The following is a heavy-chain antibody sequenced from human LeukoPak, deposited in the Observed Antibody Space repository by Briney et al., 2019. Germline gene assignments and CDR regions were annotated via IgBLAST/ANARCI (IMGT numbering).Heavy chain of an antibody. Sequence: ASVKVSCKASGYTFTSYYMHWVRQAPGQGLEWMGIINSSGGSTSYAQKFQGRVTMTRDMSTSTVYMEPSSLRFEDSAVYYCAQDLAYIRFGNWGQGTLVTVSS. CDR2: INSSGGST. D-gene: IGHD1-1*01. V-gene: IGHV1-46*01. J-gene: IGHJ4*02. CDR1: GYTFTSYY. CDR3: AQDLAYIRFGN.